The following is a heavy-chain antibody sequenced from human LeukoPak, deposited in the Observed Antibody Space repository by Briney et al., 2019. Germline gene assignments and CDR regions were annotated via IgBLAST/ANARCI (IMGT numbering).Heavy chain of an antibody. V-gene: IGHV1-46*01. CDR2: INPSGGST. Sequence: ASVKVSCKASGYTFTSYYMHWVRQAPGQGLEWMGIINPSGGSTSYAQKFQGRVTMTRDTSISTAYMELSRLRSDDTAVYYCARGPRFGELLYGDYWGQGTLVTVSS. J-gene: IGHJ4*02. D-gene: IGHD3-10*01. CDR3: ARGPRFGELLYGDY. CDR1: GYTFTSYY.